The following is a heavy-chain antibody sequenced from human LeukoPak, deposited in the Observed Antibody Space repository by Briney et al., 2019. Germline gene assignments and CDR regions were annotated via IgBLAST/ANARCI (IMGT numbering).Heavy chain of an antibody. CDR2: ITAGGGST. V-gene: IGHV3-23*01. Sequence: GGSLRLSCAASGFSFSVYWMHWVRQAPGKGLEWVSAITAGGGSTHYTISVKGRFIISRDTPKNTLYLQMNNVRAEDTAVYFCARVWIRDYMDVWGKGTTVSVSS. CDR1: GFSFSVYW. D-gene: IGHD1-1*01. J-gene: IGHJ6*03. CDR3: ARVWIRDYMDV.